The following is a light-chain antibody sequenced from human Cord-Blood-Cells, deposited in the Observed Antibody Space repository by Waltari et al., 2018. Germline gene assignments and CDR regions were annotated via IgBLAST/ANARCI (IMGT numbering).Light chain of an antibody. Sequence: QSALTQPASESGSPGQSLTIPCTGTSSDVGSYPLVSWSQQHPGKATKLMIYEVSKRPSVVSNRFSGSKSGNTASLTISGLQAEDEADYYCCSYAGSLYVCGTGTKVTVL. CDR1: SSDVGSYPL. CDR2: EVS. CDR3: CSYAGSLYV. J-gene: IGLJ1*01. V-gene: IGLV2-23*02.